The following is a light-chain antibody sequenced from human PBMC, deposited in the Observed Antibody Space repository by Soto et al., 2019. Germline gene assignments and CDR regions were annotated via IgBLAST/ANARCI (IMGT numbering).Light chain of an antibody. Sequence: QPVLTQSPSASASLGASVKLTCSLTSGHRGYAIAWHQQHPGQGPRFLMRVNTDGTYNKGDAIPCRFSGSSSGDERSLTISSLLPEDEADYYCRACATGIRVFGGGTKLTVL. CDR2: VNTDGTY. CDR3: RACATGIRV. CDR1: SGHRGYA. V-gene: IGLV4-69*01. J-gene: IGLJ3*02.